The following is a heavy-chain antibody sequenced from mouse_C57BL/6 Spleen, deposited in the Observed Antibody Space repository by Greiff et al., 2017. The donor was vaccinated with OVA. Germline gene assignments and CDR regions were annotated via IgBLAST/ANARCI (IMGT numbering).Heavy chain of an antibody. CDR1: GYAFSSSW. D-gene: IGHD1-1*01. CDR2: IYPGDGDT. V-gene: IGHV1-82*01. J-gene: IGHJ2*01. CDR3: ARHGSSYIDY. Sequence: QVQLKESGPELVKPGASVKISCKASGYAFSSSWMNWVKQRPGKGLEWIGRIYPGDGDTNYNGKFKGKATLTADKSSSTAYMQLSSLTSEDSAVYFCARHGSSYIDYWGQGTTLTVSS.